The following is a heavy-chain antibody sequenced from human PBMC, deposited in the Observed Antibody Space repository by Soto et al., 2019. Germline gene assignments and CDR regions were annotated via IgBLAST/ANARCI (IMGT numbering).Heavy chain of an antibody. CDR3: ARWTDSSGPFDY. CDR2: IYYSGST. J-gene: IGHJ4*02. CDR1: GGSISGYY. Sequence: ASETLSLTCTVSGGSISGYYWTWIRQAPGKGLEWIGYIYYSGSTYYNPSLKSRVTISVDTSKNQFSLKLSSVTAADTAVYYCARWTDSSGPFDYWGQGTLVTVSS. D-gene: IGHD3-22*01. V-gene: IGHV4-59*12.